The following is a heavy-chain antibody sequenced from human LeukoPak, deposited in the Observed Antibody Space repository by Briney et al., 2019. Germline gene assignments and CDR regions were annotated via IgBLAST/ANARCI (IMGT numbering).Heavy chain of an antibody. CDR1: GYTFTSYG. CDR2: ISAYNGNT. J-gene: IGHJ3*02. V-gene: IGHV1-18*01. Sequence: ASVKVSCKASGYTFTSYGISWVRQAPGQGLEWMGRISAYNGNTNYAQKLQGRVTMTTDTSTSTAYMELRSLRSDDTAVYYCARERGYYDSSGYSLRDAFDIWGQGTMVTVSS. D-gene: IGHD3-22*01. CDR3: ARERGYYDSSGYSLRDAFDI.